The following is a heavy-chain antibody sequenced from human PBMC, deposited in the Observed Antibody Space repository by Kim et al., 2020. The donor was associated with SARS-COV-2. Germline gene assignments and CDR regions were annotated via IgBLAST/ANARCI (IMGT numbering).Heavy chain of an antibody. CDR3: AKKFHYGSGSYLYYFDY. J-gene: IGHJ4*02. V-gene: IGHV3-23*01. Sequence: GGSLRLSCAASGFTFSNYAMSWVRQAPGKGLEWVSTISGSDGSTYYADSVRGRFTISRDNSKNTLYLQMNSLRAEDTAVYYCAKKFHYGSGSYLYYFDYWGPGPLVTVSS. CDR1: GFTFSNYA. D-gene: IGHD3-10*01. CDR2: ISGSDGST.